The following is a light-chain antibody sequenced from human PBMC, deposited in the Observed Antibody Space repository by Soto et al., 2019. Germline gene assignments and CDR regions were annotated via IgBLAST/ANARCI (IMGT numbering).Light chain of an antibody. J-gene: IGKJ4*01. CDR3: QQYNNWPLT. Sequence: EIVMTQSPATLSVSPGERATLSCRASRSVSSNLAWYQQKPGQAPRLLIYGASTRATGIPARFSGSGSGTELTLTISSLQSEDFAVYYCQQYNNWPLTFGGGTKVDIK. CDR1: RSVSSN. V-gene: IGKV3-15*01. CDR2: GAS.